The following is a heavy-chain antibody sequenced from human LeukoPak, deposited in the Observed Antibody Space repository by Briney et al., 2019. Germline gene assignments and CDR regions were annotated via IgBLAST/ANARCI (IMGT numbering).Heavy chain of an antibody. Sequence: SETLSLTCTVSGGSISSGGYYWSWIRQHPGKGLEWIGYIYYSGSTYYNPSLKSRVTISVDTSKNQFSLKLSSVTAADTAVYYCARGTMVDYYYGMDVWGQGTTVAVSS. CDR1: GGSISSGGYY. CDR2: IYYSGST. V-gene: IGHV4-31*03. CDR3: ARGTMVDYYYGMDV. J-gene: IGHJ6*02. D-gene: IGHD3-10*01.